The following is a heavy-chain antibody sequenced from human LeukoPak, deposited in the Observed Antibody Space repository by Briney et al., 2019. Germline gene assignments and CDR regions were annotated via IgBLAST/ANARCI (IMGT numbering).Heavy chain of an antibody. CDR1: GDTFNTYA. Sequence: SVKVPCKASGDTFNTYAISWMRQAPGQGLEWMGRIIPILDIADSAQKLQGRVTITADKSTSTVYMELSSLRSEDTAVYYCAGQVVSAAMYFQNWGQGTLVTASS. CDR3: AGQVVSAAMYFQN. D-gene: IGHD2-2*01. V-gene: IGHV1-69*04. J-gene: IGHJ1*01. CDR2: IIPILDIA.